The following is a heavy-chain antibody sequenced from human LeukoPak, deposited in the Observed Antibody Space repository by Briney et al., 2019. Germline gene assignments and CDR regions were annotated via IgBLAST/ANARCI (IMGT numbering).Heavy chain of an antibody. J-gene: IGHJ3*01. CDR3: SRTSGGPWV. CDR1: GFSFSNAW. D-gene: IGHD2-8*02. V-gene: IGHV3-15*01. Sequence: PGGSLRLSCAASGFSFSNAWMNWVRQAPGKGLEWVGLIKSNTDGGTTDYAAPVKGRFTTSRDDSKNTLYLQMNSLKIEDTAVYYCSRTSGGPWVWGQGTMVTVSS. CDR2: IKSNTDGGTT.